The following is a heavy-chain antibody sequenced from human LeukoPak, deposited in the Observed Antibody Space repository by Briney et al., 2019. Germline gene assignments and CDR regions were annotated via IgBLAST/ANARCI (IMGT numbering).Heavy chain of an antibody. V-gene: IGHV1-46*01. CDR2: INPSGGST. CDR1: GYTFTSNY. D-gene: IGHD4-17*01. Sequence: ASVKVSCKASGYTFTSNYIHWVRQAPGQGLEWMGIINPSGGSTSYAQKFQGRVTMTRDTSTSTVYMELSSLRSEDTAVYYCARANMTTVIFDYWGQGTLVTVSS. J-gene: IGHJ4*02. CDR3: ARANMTTVIFDY.